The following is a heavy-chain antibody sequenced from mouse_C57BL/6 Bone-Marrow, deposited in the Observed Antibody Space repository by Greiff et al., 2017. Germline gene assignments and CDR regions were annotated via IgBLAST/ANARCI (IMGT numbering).Heavy chain of an antibody. D-gene: IGHD1-1*01. CDR2: IFPGSGST. V-gene: IGHV1-75*01. CDR1: GYTFTDYY. CDR3: ARGGGSSPYWYFDV. Sequence: VQRVESGPELVKPGASVKISCKASGYTFTDYYINWVKQRPGQGLEWIGWIFPGSGSTYYNEKFKGKATLTVDKSSSTAYMLLSSLTSEDSAVYFCARGGGSSPYWYFDVWGTGTTVTVSS. J-gene: IGHJ1*03.